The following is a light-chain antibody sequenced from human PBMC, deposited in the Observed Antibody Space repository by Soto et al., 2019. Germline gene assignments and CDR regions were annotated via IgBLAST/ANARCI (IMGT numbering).Light chain of an antibody. V-gene: IGKV3-15*01. Sequence: EIVMTQSPATLSVSPGEIATLSCRASQSVSSNFAWYQQKPGQAPRLLIYCASTMATGIPARFSGIGSGTEFTLTISSLQSEYFAVYYFQEYNNWLITFGQGTRLEIK. CDR3: QEYNNWLIT. CDR1: QSVSSN. CDR2: CAS. J-gene: IGKJ5*01.